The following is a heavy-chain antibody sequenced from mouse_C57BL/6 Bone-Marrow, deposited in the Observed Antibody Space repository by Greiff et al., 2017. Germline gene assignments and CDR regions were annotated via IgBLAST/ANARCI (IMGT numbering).Heavy chain of an antibody. J-gene: IGHJ2*01. CDR2: INPNNGGT. V-gene: IGHV1-26*01. D-gene: IGHD2-3*01. CDR1: GYTFTDYY. CDR3: ARGWLLLDY. Sequence: EVQLQQSGPELVKPGASVKISCKASGYTFTDYYMNCVQQSHGKSLEWIGDINPNNGGTSYHQKFKGKATLTVDKSSSTAYMELRSLTSEDSAGYYCARGWLLLDYWGQGTTLTVSS.